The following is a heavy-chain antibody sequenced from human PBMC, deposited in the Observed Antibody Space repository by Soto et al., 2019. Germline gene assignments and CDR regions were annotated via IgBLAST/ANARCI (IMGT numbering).Heavy chain of an antibody. CDR2: IYPDDSDT. J-gene: IGHJ4*02. CDR1: GYKFTSYF. Sequence: GESLKISCKGSGYKFTSYFIGWVRQMPGKGLEWMGIIYPDDSDTKYSPSFQGQVAMSADRSISTAYLQWSSLKASDTAMYYCARGNYYDSGNYYLEFWGQGTPV. V-gene: IGHV5-51*01. D-gene: IGHD3-10*01. CDR3: ARGNYYDSGNYYLEF.